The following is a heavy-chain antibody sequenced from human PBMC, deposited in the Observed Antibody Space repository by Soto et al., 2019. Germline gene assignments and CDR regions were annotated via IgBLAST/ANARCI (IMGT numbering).Heavy chain of an antibody. CDR1: GYKFITYG. J-gene: IGHJ6*02. V-gene: IGHV1-18*04. CDR3: ARGLGTNGLDV. Sequence: ASVKVSCKASGYKFITYGITWVRQAPGQGLEWMGGISTYSGNTDYAQSLQDRVTMTTDTSTSTVYMELGSLRSDDTAVYNCARGLGTNGLDVWGQGTAVTVSS. D-gene: IGHD3-16*01. CDR2: ISTYSGNT.